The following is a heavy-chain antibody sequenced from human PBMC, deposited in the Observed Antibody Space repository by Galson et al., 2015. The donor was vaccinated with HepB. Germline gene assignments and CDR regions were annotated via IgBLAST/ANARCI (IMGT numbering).Heavy chain of an antibody. V-gene: IGHV1-69*06. CDR2: IIPIFGTA. J-gene: IGHJ4*02. CDR1: GGTFSSYA. D-gene: IGHD5-18*01. Sequence: SVKVSCKASGGTFSSYAISWVRQAPGQGLEWMGGIIPIFGTANYAQKFQGRVTITADKSTSTAYMELSSLRSEDTAVYYCARDPKAGYSYGLDYWGQGTLVTVSS. CDR3: ARDPKAGYSYGLDY.